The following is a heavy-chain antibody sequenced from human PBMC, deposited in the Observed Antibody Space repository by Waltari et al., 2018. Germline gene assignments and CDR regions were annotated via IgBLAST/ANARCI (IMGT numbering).Heavy chain of an antibody. V-gene: IGHV4-34*01. J-gene: IGHJ5*02. CDR2: INRSGST. CDR3: ARYGGSPAHNWFDP. Sequence: QVQLQQWGAGLLKPSETLSLTCAVYGGSFSGYYWSWIRPPPGKGLEWIGEINRSGSTNYNPSLKSRVTISVDTSKNQFSLKLSSVTAADTAVYYCARYGGSPAHNWFDPWGQGTLVTVSS. D-gene: IGHD3-10*01. CDR1: GGSFSGYY.